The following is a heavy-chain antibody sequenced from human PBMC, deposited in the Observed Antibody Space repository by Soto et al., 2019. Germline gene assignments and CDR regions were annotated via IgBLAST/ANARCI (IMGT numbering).Heavy chain of an antibody. V-gene: IGHV4-39*01. CDR3: AAEISSAGHY. Sequence: AETLSLTCTVSSDSISSSTYHWAWIRQPPGKGLEWIGSIYFSGTTYYSPSLKTRVTLFVDTSKNQFSLKLTSVTAADTAVYYCAAEISSAGHYWGQGTLVTVS. J-gene: IGHJ4*02. CDR2: IYFSGTT. CDR1: SDSISSSTYH. D-gene: IGHD6-13*01.